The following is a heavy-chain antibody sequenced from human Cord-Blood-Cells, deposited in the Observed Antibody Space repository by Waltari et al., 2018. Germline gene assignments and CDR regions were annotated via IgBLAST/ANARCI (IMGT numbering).Heavy chain of an antibody. Sequence: QVQLQESGPGLVKPSGTLSLTCAVSGGSISSSNWWSWVRQPPGKGLEWIGEIYHSGSTNYNPSLKSRVTISVDKSKNQFSLKLSSVTAADTAVYYCARDQGLLYSSSWYISIDAFDIWGQGTMVTVSS. CDR1: GGSISSSNW. CDR3: ARDQGLLYSSSWYISIDAFDI. CDR2: IYHSGST. V-gene: IGHV4-4*02. D-gene: IGHD6-13*01. J-gene: IGHJ3*02.